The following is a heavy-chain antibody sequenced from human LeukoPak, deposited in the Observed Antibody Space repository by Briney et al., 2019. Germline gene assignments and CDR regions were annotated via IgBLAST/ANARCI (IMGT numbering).Heavy chain of an antibody. V-gene: IGHV3-21*01. J-gene: IGHJ4*02. CDR1: GFTLSSYS. CDR2: ISSSSSYI. Sequence: GGSLRLSCAASGFTLSSYSMNWVRQAPGKGLEWVSSISSSSSYIYYADSVKGRFTISRDNAKNSLYLQMNSLRAEDTAVYYCARDSDRTVTTIGIFDYWGQGTLVTVSS. CDR3: ARDSDRTVTTIGIFDY. D-gene: IGHD4-11*01.